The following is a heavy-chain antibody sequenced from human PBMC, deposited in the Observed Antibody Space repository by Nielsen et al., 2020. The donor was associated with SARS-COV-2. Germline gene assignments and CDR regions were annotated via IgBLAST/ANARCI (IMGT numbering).Heavy chain of an antibody. CDR2: IYFSGKT. CDR3: ARRTFHYHGMGV. CDR1: GGSISNSRNY. J-gene: IGHJ6*02. V-gene: IGHV4-39*01. Sequence: SETLSLTCSVSGGSISNSRNYWGWIRQPPGKGLEWIGDIYFSGKTYYAPSLKSRVTISVVTSQNQVSLKLRSVSAADTAVYYCARRTFHYHGMGVWGQGTSVTVSS.